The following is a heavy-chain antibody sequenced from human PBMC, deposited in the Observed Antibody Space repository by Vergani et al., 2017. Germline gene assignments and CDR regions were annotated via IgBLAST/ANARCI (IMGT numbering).Heavy chain of an antibody. D-gene: IGHD6-13*01. CDR1: GDSISSTNYY. Sequence: QLQLQESGPGLVKPSETLSLTCTVSGDSISSTNYYWAWIRQPPGKGMEWIGNIYYSGSTLYNPSLKSRVTMSVDTSKKQLSLKLNSVTAADTAVYYCARGSIAEGGSGPDKWGQGTLVTVSS. CDR2: IYYSGST. CDR3: ARGSIAEGGSGPDK. V-gene: IGHV4-39*01. J-gene: IGHJ4*02.